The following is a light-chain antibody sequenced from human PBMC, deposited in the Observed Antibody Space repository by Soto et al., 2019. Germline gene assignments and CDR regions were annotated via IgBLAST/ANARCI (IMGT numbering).Light chain of an antibody. V-gene: IGLV2-14*03. CDR2: DVS. CDR3: ASYTTSSTYV. J-gene: IGLJ1*01. Sequence: QSVLTQPASVSGSPGQSIAISCTGTSSDVGAFNYVSWYQQHPGKAPKFMIFDVSSRPPGVSDRFSGSKSGNTASLTISGLQTEDEADYYCASYTTSSTYVFGTGTKVTVL. CDR1: SSDVGAFNY.